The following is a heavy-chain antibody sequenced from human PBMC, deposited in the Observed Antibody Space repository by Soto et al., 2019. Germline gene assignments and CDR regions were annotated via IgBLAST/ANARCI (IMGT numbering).Heavy chain of an antibody. CDR1: GFSINTYW. CDR3: AAWDISKI. Sequence: EVQLVGSGGGLVQPGGSLRLSCSGFGFSINTYWMNWIRQTPGKGLEWVANINPEGNAKTYVDPVKGRFFVSRDNTRNSLDLQMTSLRVEDSAIYFCAAWDISKIWGQGILVTVSS. V-gene: IGHV3-7*01. CDR2: INPEGNAK. J-gene: IGHJ4*02. D-gene: IGHD2-15*01.